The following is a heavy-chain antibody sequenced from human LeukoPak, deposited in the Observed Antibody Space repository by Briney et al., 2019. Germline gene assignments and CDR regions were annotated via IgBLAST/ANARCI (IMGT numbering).Heavy chain of an antibody. CDR3: AKDLTAAAANGNWFDP. Sequence: GGSLRLSCAASGFVFRNYFMSWVRQAPGKGLEWVAVISYDGSNKYYADTVKGRFTISRDNSKNTLYLQMNSLRAEDTAVYYCAKDLTAAAANGNWFDPWGQGTLVTVSS. D-gene: IGHD6-13*01. CDR2: ISYDGSNK. V-gene: IGHV3-30*18. J-gene: IGHJ5*02. CDR1: GFVFRNYF.